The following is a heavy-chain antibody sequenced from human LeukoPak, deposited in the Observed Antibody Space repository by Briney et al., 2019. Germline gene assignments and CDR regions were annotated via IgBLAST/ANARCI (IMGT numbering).Heavy chain of an antibody. D-gene: IGHD1-26*01. V-gene: IGHV3-21*01. Sequence: GGSLRLSCAASGFTFSNYWMSWVRQAPGKGLGWVSSISSSSSYIYYADSVKGRFTISRDNAKNSLYLQMNSLRAEDTAVYYCARDRTSIVGATTPQYYYYYMDVWGKGTTVTVSS. CDR1: GFTFSNYW. CDR2: ISSSSSYI. CDR3: ARDRTSIVGATTPQYYYYYMDV. J-gene: IGHJ6*03.